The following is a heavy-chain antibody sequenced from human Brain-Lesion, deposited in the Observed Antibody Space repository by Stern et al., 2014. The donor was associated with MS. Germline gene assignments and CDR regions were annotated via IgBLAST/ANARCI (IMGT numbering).Heavy chain of an antibody. J-gene: IGHJ5*02. CDR3: AGEEDIRYCSGGSCTGNWFDP. CDR1: GGSVSSTSYA. V-gene: IGHV4-39*02. Sequence: QVQLVQSGPGLVKPSETLSLTCTVAGGSVSSTSYAWAWIRQPPGKGLAWIGTIYYSGNPYYSPSLQSRLTISLDTSKNQFSLQLRSVTAADTAVYYCAGEEDIRYCSGGSCTGNWFDPWGQGTLVTVSS. D-gene: IGHD2-15*01. CDR2: IYYSGNP.